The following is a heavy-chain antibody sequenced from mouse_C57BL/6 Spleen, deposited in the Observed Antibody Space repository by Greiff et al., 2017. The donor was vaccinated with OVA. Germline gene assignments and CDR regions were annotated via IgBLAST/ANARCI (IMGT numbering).Heavy chain of an antibody. CDR2: IDPSDSYT. Sequence: QVQLQQPGAELVKPGASVKLSCKASGYTFTSYWRQWVKQRPGQGLEWIGEIDPSDSYTNYNQKFKGKATLTVDTSSSTAYMQLSSLTSEDSAVYYCAREGDYWGQGTTLTVSS. V-gene: IGHV1-50*01. CDR3: AREGDY. CDR1: GYTFTSYW. J-gene: IGHJ2*01.